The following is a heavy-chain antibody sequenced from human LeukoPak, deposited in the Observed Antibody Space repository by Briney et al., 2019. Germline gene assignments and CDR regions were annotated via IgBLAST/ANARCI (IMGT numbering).Heavy chain of an antibody. J-gene: IGHJ4*02. Sequence: GRSLRLSCAASGFTFSSYGMHWVRQAPGKGLEWVAVIWYDGSNKYYADPVKGRFTISRDNSKNTLYLQMNSLRAEDTAVYYCAKDWRAGTTEMIDYWGQGTLVTVSS. CDR2: IWYDGSNK. D-gene: IGHD1-7*01. CDR1: GFTFSSYG. CDR3: AKDWRAGTTEMIDY. V-gene: IGHV3-33*06.